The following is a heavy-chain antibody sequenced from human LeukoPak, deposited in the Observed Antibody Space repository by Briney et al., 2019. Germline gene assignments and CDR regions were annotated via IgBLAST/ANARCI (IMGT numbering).Heavy chain of an antibody. CDR1: GSTFSSYS. Sequence: PGGSLRLSCAASGSTFSSYSMNWVRQAPGKGLEWVSAISGSGGSTYYADSVRGRFTISRDNSKNTLYLQMNSLRAEDTAVYYCAKDKAAAGPTAFDIWGQGTMVTVSS. V-gene: IGHV3-23*01. D-gene: IGHD6-13*01. CDR3: AKDKAAAGPTAFDI. CDR2: ISGSGGST. J-gene: IGHJ3*02.